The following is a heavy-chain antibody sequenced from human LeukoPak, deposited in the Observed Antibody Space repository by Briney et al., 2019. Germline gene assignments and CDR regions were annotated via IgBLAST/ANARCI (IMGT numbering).Heavy chain of an antibody. CDR3: TTAGTVYYDFWSGYYTGMDV. J-gene: IGHJ6*02. Sequence: PGGSLRLSCAASGFTFSSYAMSWVRQAPGKGLEWVGRIKSKTDGGTTDYAAPVKGRFTISRDDSENTLYLQMNSLKTEDTAVYYCTTAGTVYYDFWSGYYTGMDVWGQGTTVTVSS. V-gene: IGHV3-15*01. D-gene: IGHD3-3*01. CDR1: GFTFSSYA. CDR2: IKSKTDGGTT.